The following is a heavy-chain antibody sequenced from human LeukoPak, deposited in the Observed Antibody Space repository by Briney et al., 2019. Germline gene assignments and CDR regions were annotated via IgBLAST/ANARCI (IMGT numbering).Heavy chain of an antibody. D-gene: IGHD3-9*01. CDR1: GYTFTGYY. Sequence: ASVKVSCKASGYTFTGYYMHWVRQAPGQGLEWMGWINPNSGGTNYEQKFQGRVTMTRDTSISTAYMELSRLRSDDTAVYYCARSDILTGPDYYYGMDVWGQGTTVTVSS. CDR2: INPNSGGT. V-gene: IGHV1-2*02. J-gene: IGHJ6*02. CDR3: ARSDILTGPDYYYGMDV.